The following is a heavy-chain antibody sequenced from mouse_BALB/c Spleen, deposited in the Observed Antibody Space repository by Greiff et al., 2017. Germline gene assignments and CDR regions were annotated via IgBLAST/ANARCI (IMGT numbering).Heavy chain of an antibody. CDR1: GYSITSDYA. CDR2: ISYSGST. Sequence: EVHLVESGPGLVKPSQSLSLTCTVTGYSITSDYAWNWIRQFPGNKLEWLGYISYSGSTSYNPSLKSRISITRDTSKNQFFLQLNSVTTEDTATYYCARLGGTYYAMDYWGQGTSVTVSS. J-gene: IGHJ4*01. CDR3: ARLGGTYYAMDY. V-gene: IGHV3-2*02. D-gene: IGHD3-3*01.